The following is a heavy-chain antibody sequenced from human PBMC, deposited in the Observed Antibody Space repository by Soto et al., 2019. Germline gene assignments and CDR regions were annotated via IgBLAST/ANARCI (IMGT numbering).Heavy chain of an antibody. Sequence: QVQLQQWGAGLLKPSETLSLTCAVYGGSFSGYYWCWIRQPPRKGLECIGEINHSGRTNYNPCLKRRVTISVDTSKTQCSLKLSSVTAADTAVYYCARLLLGPGSYGYRGGFDYWGQGTLVTVSS. J-gene: IGHJ4*02. CDR1: GGSFSGYY. CDR2: INHSGRT. D-gene: IGHD5-18*01. V-gene: IGHV4-34*01. CDR3: ARLLLGPGSYGYRGGFDY.